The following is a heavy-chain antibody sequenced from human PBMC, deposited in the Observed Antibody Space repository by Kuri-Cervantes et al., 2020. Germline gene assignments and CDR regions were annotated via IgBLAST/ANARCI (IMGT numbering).Heavy chain of an antibody. V-gene: IGHV3-30*04. J-gene: IGHJ4*02. CDR3: ARDPDAYTTHFPPEY. D-gene: IGHD2/OR15-2a*01. CDR2: IWYDGSNK. Sequence: LSLTCAASGFTFSSYAMHWVRQAPGKGLEWVAVIWYDGSNKYYVDSVKGRFTISRDDSKNTLYLQMNSLRAEDTAVYYCARDPDAYTTHFPPEYWGQGTLVTVSS. CDR1: GFTFSSYA.